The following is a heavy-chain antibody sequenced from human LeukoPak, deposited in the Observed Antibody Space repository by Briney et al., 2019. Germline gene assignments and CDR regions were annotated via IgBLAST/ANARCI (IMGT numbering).Heavy chain of an antibody. V-gene: IGHV3-21*01. CDR2: ISSSSSYI. CDR1: GFTFSSYW. CDR3: ARDRGVWYQLDRSSPYDY. J-gene: IGHJ4*02. D-gene: IGHD2-2*01. Sequence: GGSLRLSCAASGFTFSSYWMSWVRQAPGKGLEWVSSISSSSSYIYYADSVKGRFTISRDNAKNSLYLQMNSLRAEDTAVYYCARDRGVWYQLDRSSPYDYWGQGTLVTVSS.